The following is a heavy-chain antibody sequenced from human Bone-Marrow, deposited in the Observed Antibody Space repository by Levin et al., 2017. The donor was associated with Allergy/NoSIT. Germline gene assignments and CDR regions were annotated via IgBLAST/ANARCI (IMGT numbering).Heavy chain of an antibody. D-gene: IGHD2-2*02. Sequence: SQTLSLTCAVSAYSISSTFYWAWIRQPPGKGLEWIGTIYHTGSTYYNPSLKSRVTVSVDTSKNQFYLKLSSVTAADTAVYYCARVDPCSGPTCYTDWFFDLWGRGTLVTVSS. CDR1: AYSISSTFY. CDR3: ARVDPCSGPTCYTDWFFDL. J-gene: IGHJ2*01. V-gene: IGHV4-38-2*01. CDR2: IYHTGST.